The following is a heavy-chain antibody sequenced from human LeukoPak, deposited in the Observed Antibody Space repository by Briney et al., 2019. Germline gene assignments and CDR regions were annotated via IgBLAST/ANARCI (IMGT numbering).Heavy chain of an antibody. CDR2: MYYSGST. CDR3: AREGCSTTSCYGYFDL. CDR1: GGSISRGDYY. D-gene: IGHD2-2*01. V-gene: IGHV4-30-4*01. Sequence: SETLSLTCTVSGGSISRGDYYWSWIRQPPGRGMEWIGYMYYSGSTYYNPSLKSRVIISVDTSKDQFSLKLSSVTAADTAVYYFAREGCSTTSCYGYFDLWGRGTLVTVSS. J-gene: IGHJ2*01.